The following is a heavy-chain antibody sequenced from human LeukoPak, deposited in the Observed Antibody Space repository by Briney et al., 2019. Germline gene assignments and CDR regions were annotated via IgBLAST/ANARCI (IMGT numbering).Heavy chain of an antibody. CDR3: ARVLLLGYCSSTSCYGPFDY. CDR1: GDSVSSNSAA. V-gene: IGHV6-1*01. CDR2: TYYRSKWYN. Sequence: SQTVSLTCAISGDSVSSNSAAWHWIRQSPSRGLEWLGRTYYRSKWYNDYAVSVKSRITINPDTSKNQFSLQLNSVTPEDTAVYYCARVLLLGYCSSTSCYGPFDYWGQGTLVTVSS. D-gene: IGHD2-2*01. J-gene: IGHJ4*02.